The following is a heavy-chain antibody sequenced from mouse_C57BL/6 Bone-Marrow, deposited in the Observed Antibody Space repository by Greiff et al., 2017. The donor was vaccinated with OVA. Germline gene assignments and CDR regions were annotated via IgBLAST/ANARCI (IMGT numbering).Heavy chain of an antibody. Sequence: QVQLQQSGPELVKPGASVKLSCKASGYTFTSYDINWVKQRPGQGLELIGWIYPRDGSTKYNEKFKGKATLTVDTSSSTAYMELHSLTSEDSAVYFCASRRARGRVYAMDYWGQGTSVTVSS. CDR1: GYTFTSYD. CDR2: IYPRDGST. V-gene: IGHV1-85*01. D-gene: IGHD3-3*01. CDR3: ASRRARGRVYAMDY. J-gene: IGHJ4*01.